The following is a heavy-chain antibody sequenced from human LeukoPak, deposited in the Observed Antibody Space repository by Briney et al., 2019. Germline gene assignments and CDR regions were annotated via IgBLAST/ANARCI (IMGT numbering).Heavy chain of an antibody. D-gene: IGHD3-10*01. J-gene: IGHJ4*02. CDR3: ARHSKLLWFGELLSRFDY. CDR2: IYYSGST. V-gene: IGHV4-39*01. Sequence: PSETLSLTCTVSGGYISSSSYYWGWIRQPPGKGLEWIGSIYYSGSTYYNPSLKSRVTISVDTSKNQFSLKLSSVTAADTAVYYCARHSKLLWFGELLSRFDYWGQGTLVTVSS. CDR1: GGYISSSSYY.